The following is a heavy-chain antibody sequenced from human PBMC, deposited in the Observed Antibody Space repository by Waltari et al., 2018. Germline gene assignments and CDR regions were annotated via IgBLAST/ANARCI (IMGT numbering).Heavy chain of an antibody. Sequence: QVQLVQSGAEVKKPGASVKVSCKDSGYTFTSDDINWVRQATGHGLEWMGWMNPNSGNTGYAQKFQGRVTITRNTSISTAYMELSSLRSEDTAVYYCARGYSSSSGLFFLGWYYWGQGTLVTVSS. V-gene: IGHV1-8*03. CDR3: ARGYSSSSGLFFLGWYY. CDR1: GYTFTSDD. J-gene: IGHJ4*02. D-gene: IGHD6-6*01. CDR2: MNPNSGNT.